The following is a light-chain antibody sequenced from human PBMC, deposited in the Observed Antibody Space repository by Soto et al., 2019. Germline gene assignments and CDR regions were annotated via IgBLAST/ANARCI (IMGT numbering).Light chain of an antibody. CDR2: KND. Sequence: QSVLTQPPSASGTPGQRVTISCTGSSSDIGSNYVYWYQQLPEMAPKLLIYKNDQRPSGISERFSGSKSGTSASLAISGLQTEDEANYYCASWDDTLSGRVFGGGTKLTVL. CDR3: ASWDDTLSGRV. CDR1: SSDIGSNY. J-gene: IGLJ3*02. V-gene: IGLV1-47*01.